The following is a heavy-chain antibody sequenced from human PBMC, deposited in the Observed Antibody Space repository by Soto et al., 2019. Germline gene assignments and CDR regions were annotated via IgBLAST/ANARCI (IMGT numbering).Heavy chain of an antibody. V-gene: IGHV3-23*01. D-gene: IGHD1-1*01. CDR1: GFTFSTYA. CDR2: ISGHGIST. Sequence: GGSLRLSCAASGFTFSTYAMSWARQAPGKGLEWVSAISGHGISTYYADSVKGRFTISRDNSKNTLFLQMNSLRAEDTAIYYCASRITTFNWGQGTLVTV. CDR3: ASRITTFN. J-gene: IGHJ4*02.